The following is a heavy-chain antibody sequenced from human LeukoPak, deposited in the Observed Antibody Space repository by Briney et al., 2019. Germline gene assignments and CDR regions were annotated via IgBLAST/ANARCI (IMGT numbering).Heavy chain of an antibody. Sequence: GESLKISCKGSGYSFTSYWIAWVRQLPGKGLEWMGIFHPGFSETRYSPSFQGQVTMSADESISTAYLQWSSLKASDTAMYYCARFVDEAVAGWVDSWGQGTLVTVSS. CDR1: GYSFTSYW. CDR2: FHPGFSET. D-gene: IGHD6-19*01. V-gene: IGHV5-51*01. CDR3: ARFVDEAVAGWVDS. J-gene: IGHJ4*02.